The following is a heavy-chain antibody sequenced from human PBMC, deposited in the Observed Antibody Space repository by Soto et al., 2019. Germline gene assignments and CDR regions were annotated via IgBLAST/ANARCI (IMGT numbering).Heavy chain of an antibody. D-gene: IGHD3-10*01. J-gene: IGHJ6*02. CDR3: ATYGSGSYYGMDV. V-gene: IGHV4-30-2*01. CDR1: GGSISSGGYS. CDR2: IYHSGST. Sequence: PSETLSLTCAVSGGSISSGGYSWSWIRPPPGKGLEWIGYIYHSGSTYYNPSLKSRVTISVDRSKNQFSLKLSSVTVADTAVYYCATYGSGSYYGMDVWGQGTTVTVSS.